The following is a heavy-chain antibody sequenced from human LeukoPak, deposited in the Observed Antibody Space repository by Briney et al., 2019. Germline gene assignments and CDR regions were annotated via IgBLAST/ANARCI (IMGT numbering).Heavy chain of an antibody. CDR2: IYYSGST. J-gene: IGHJ4*02. Sequence: SETLSLTCTVSGGSISSSSYYWGWIRQPPGKGLEWIGSIYYSGSTYYNPSLKSRVTISVDTSKNQFSLKLSSVTAADTAGYYCTRRFSRGGVHFDYWGQGTLVTVSS. CDR3: TRRFSRGGVHFDY. D-gene: IGHD2-21*01. CDR1: GGSISSSSYY. V-gene: IGHV4-39*01.